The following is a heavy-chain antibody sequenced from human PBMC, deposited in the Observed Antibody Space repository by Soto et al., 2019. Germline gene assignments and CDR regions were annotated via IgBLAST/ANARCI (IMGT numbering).Heavy chain of an antibody. Sequence: GESLKISCKGSGYNFINYWIGWVRQVPGKGLEWMGIIYPGDSDTRYSPSFQGQVTISADKSISTAYLQWSSLKASDTAMYYCARRRVYGEKNNWFDPWGQGTLVTVSS. V-gene: IGHV5-51*01. J-gene: IGHJ5*02. D-gene: IGHD4-17*01. CDR2: IYPGDSDT. CDR1: GYNFINYW. CDR3: ARRRVYGEKNNWFDP.